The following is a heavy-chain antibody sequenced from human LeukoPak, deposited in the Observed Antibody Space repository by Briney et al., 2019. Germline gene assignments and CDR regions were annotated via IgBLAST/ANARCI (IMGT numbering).Heavy chain of an antibody. D-gene: IGHD2-2*01. J-gene: IGHJ5*02. CDR3: AGDLRVVVVPAAISPTNWFDP. Sequence: GASVKVSCKASGYTFTGYYMHWVRQAPGQGLEWMGWINPNSGGTNYAQKFQGRVTMTRDTSISTAYMELSRLRSDDTAVYYCAGDLRVVVVPAAISPTNWFDPWGQGTLVTVSS. CDR2: INPNSGGT. V-gene: IGHV1-2*02. CDR1: GYTFTGYY.